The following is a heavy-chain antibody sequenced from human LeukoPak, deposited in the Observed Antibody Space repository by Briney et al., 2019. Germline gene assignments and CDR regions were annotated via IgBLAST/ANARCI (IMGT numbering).Heavy chain of an antibody. CDR2: ISSSGSTI. CDR3: ARDWGRRYSSGWYGDFDY. D-gene: IGHD6-19*01. CDR1: GFTFSDYY. J-gene: IGHJ4*02. Sequence: GGSLRLSCAASGFTFSDYYMSWIRRAPGKGLEWVSYISSSGSTIYYADSVKGRFTISRDNARNSVYLQMNSLRPEDTAVYYCARDWGRRYSSGWYGDFDYWGQGTLVTVSS. V-gene: IGHV3-11*04.